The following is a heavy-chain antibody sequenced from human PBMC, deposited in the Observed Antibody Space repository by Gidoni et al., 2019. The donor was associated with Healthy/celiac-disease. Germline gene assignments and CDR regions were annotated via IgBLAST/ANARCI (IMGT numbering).Heavy chain of an antibody. CDR2: ISWNSGSI. D-gene: IGHD3-22*01. V-gene: IGHV3-9*01. Sequence: EVQLVESGGGLVQTGRSLRLSCASSGFTLDDYALHWVRQAPGKGLEWVSGISWNSGSIGYADSVKGRFTISRDNAKNSLYLQMNSLRAEDTALYYCARQGIEIYYHLMDVWCQGTTVTVSS. CDR3: ARQGIEIYYHLMDV. J-gene: IGHJ6*02. CDR1: GFTLDDYA.